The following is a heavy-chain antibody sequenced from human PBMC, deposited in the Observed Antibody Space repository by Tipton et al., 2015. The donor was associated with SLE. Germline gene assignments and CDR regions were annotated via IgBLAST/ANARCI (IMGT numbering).Heavy chain of an antibody. J-gene: IGHJ4*02. V-gene: IGHV4-30-2*01. CDR2: IYHSGST. CDR1: GGSISSGGYS. Sequence: TLSLTCAVSGGSISSGGYSWSWIRQPPGKGLEWIGYIYHSGSTYYNPSLKSRVIISVDRSKNQFSLKLSSVTAADTAVYYCARAGGPVATIDYWGQGTLVTVSS. CDR3: ARAGGPVATIDY. D-gene: IGHD5-12*01.